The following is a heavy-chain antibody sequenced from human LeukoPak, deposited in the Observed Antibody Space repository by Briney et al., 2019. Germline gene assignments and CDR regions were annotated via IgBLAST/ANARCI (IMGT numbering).Heavy chain of an antibody. V-gene: IGHV1-69*04. Sequence: SVKVSCKASGYTFTSYAISWVRQAPGQGLEWMGRIIPILGIANYAQKFQGRVTITADKSTSTAYMGLSSLRSEDTAVYYCARAHSIAPPKYSSSWYHPPDYWGQGTLVTVSS. J-gene: IGHJ4*02. CDR1: GYTFTSYA. CDR3: ARAHSIAPPKYSSSWYHPPDY. D-gene: IGHD6-13*01. CDR2: IIPILGIA.